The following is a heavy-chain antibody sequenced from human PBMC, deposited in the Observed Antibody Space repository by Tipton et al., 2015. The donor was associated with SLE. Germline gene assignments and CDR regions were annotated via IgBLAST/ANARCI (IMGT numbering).Heavy chain of an antibody. V-gene: IGHV3-7*01. CDR3: ARDWGWGSSREVDY. CDR2: IKEDGSEK. Sequence: SLRLSCAASGFTFSRHWMNWVRQAPGKGLEWVANIKEDGSEKYHVDSVKGRFTISRDNAKNSLYLQMNSLRAEDTAVYYCARDWGWGSSREVDYWGQGTLVTVSS. D-gene: IGHD7-27*01. J-gene: IGHJ4*02. CDR1: GFTFSRHW.